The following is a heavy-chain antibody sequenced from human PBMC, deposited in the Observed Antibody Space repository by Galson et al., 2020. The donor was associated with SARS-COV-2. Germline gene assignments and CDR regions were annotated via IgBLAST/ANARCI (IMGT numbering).Heavy chain of an antibody. D-gene: IGHD3-10*01. J-gene: IGHJ4*02. Sequence: TGGSLRLSCVASGFPFSSYEMNWVRQAPGKGLEWVAYISTTTTIIHYADSVKGRFTISRDNAKNSLYLQMNSLRAEDRAVYYCVRERAAVIWGQGTLGTVAS. CDR2: ISTTTTII. CDR1: GFPFSSYE. CDR3: VRERAAVI. V-gene: IGHV3-48*03.